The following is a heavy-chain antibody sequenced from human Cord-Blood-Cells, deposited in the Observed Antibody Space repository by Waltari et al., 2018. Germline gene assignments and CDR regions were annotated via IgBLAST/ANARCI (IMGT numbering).Heavy chain of an antibody. V-gene: IGHV1-69*06. D-gene: IGHD2-15*01. J-gene: IGHJ4*02. CDR3: ARVNCSGGSCYGLGGFDY. CDR2: IIPIFGTA. Sequence: QVQLVQSGAEVKKPGSSVKVSCKASGGTFSSYAISWVRQARGQGLEWMGGIIPIFGTANYAQKFQGRVTITADKSTSTAYMELSSLRSEDTAMYYCARVNCSGGSCYGLGGFDYWGQGTLVTVSS. CDR1: GGTFSSYA.